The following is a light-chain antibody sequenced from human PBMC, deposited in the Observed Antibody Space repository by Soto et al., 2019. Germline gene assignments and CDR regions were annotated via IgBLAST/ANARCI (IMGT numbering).Light chain of an antibody. CDR1: QSISSW. CDR2: DAS. Sequence: DIQMTQSPSTLSASVGDRVTITCRASQSISSWLAWYQQRPGQAPKLLIYDASDLDSGVPPRFSGGGSETEFTLTISSLQPDDFATYYCQQYNDYPWTFGQGTKVDIK. CDR3: QQYNDYPWT. V-gene: IGKV1-5*01. J-gene: IGKJ1*01.